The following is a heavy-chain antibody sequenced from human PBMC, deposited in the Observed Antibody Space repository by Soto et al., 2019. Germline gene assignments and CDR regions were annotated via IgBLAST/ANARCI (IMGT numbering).Heavy chain of an antibody. Sequence: QVQLQESGPGLVKPSQTLSLTCTVSGGSISSDTYYWSWIRQHPGTGLEWIGSIYHSGGTYYTPSLKSLVTISVDTSKNQFSLKLSSVTGADTAVYYCAIEVRPIADRGFDAWGQGTPFTVSS. J-gene: IGHJ4*02. D-gene: IGHD6-6*01. CDR1: GGSISSDTYY. CDR3: AIEVRPIADRGFDA. CDR2: IYHSGGT. V-gene: IGHV4-31*01.